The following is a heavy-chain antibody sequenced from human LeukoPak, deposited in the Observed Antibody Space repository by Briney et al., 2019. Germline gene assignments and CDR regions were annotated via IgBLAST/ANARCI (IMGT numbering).Heavy chain of an antibody. CDR1: GGSVSSGSYY. V-gene: IGHV4-61*01. CDR3: ARVASGYDVFDI. Sequence: SETLSLACTVSGGSVSSGSYYWSWIRQPPGKGLEWIGYIYYSGSTNYNPSLKSRVTISVDTSKNQFSLKLSSVTAADTAVFYCARVASGYDVFDIWGQGTMVTVSS. D-gene: IGHD3-3*01. J-gene: IGHJ3*02. CDR2: IYYSGST.